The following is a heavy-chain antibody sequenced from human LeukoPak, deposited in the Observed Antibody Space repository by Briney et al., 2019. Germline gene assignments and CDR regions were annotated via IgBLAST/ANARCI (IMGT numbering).Heavy chain of an antibody. Sequence: GGSLRLSCAASVFTFSTYGFHWVRQAPGKGLERVAFIPSDGSDNYYANSVKGRFTISRDNSKNTLYLQMNSLRSEDTAVYYGAKGLGDYDDFRLGYWGQGTLVTVSS. CDR1: VFTFSTYG. V-gene: IGHV3-30*02. D-gene: IGHD4-17*01. CDR3: AKGLGDYDDFRLGY. J-gene: IGHJ4*02. CDR2: IPSDGSDN.